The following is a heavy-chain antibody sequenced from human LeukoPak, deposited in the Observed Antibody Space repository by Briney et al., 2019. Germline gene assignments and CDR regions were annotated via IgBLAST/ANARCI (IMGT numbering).Heavy chain of an antibody. Sequence: GGSLRLSCVASGFTFSSYSMNWVRQAPGKGLEWVASISSSSSYIYYADSVKGRFTISRDNAKNSLYLQMNSLRAEDTAVYYCAIDRSSGYYGLDFWGQGTLVTVSS. CDR1: GFTFSSYS. CDR3: AIDRSSGYYGLDF. V-gene: IGHV3-21*01. D-gene: IGHD3-22*01. CDR2: ISSSSSYI. J-gene: IGHJ4*02.